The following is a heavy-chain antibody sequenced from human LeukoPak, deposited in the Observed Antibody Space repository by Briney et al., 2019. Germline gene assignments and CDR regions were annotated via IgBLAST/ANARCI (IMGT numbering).Heavy chain of an antibody. CDR2: ISAYNGNT. V-gene: IGHV1-18*01. Sequence: ASVKVSCKASGYTFTSYGISWVRQAPGQGLEWMGWISAYNGNTNYAQKLQGRVTMTTDTSTSTAYMELRSLRSDDTAVYYCARDRAYTAMATDDYWGQGTLVTVSS. J-gene: IGHJ4*02. CDR1: GYTFTSYG. D-gene: IGHD5-18*01. CDR3: ARDRAYTAMATDDY.